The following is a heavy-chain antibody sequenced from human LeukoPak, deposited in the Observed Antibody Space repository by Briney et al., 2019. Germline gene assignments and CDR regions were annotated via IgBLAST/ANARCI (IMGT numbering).Heavy chain of an antibody. Sequence: GSLRLSCAASGFTFSSYGMSWVRPAPGKGLEWVSAISGSGGSTYYADSVKGRFTISRDNSKNTLYLQMNSLRAEDTAVYYCATPRGPYYYDSSGSPGSWGQGTLVTASS. CDR1: GFTFSSYG. CDR3: ATPRGPYYYDSSGSPGS. J-gene: IGHJ5*02. D-gene: IGHD3-22*01. V-gene: IGHV3-23*01. CDR2: ISGSGGST.